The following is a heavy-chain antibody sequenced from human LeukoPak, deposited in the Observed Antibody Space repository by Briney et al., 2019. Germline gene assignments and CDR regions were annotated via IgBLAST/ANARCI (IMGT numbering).Heavy chain of an antibody. CDR2: ISSSGSYI. CDR3: ARDRTYGGNSGLGY. CDR1: GFTFSSYA. V-gene: IGHV3-21*01. D-gene: IGHD4-23*01. J-gene: IGHJ4*02. Sequence: GGSLRLSCAASGFTFSSYAMSWVRQAPGKGLEWVSSISSSGSYIYYADSVQGRFTISRDNAKSSLFLQMDSLRAEDTAVYYCARDRTYGGNSGLGYWGQGTLVTVSS.